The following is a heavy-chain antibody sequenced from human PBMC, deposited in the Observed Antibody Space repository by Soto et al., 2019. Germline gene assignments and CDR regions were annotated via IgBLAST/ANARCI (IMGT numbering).Heavy chain of an antibody. J-gene: IGHJ6*02. Sequence: GSLRLSCAASGFTFSSYGMHWVRQAPGKGLEWVAVIWYDGSNKYYADSVKGRFTISRDNSKNTLYLQMNSLRAEDTAVYYCARDETYYYGSGSHWDVWGQGTTVTVSS. CDR3: ARDETYYYGSGSHWDV. V-gene: IGHV3-33*01. D-gene: IGHD3-10*01. CDR1: GFTFSSYG. CDR2: IWYDGSNK.